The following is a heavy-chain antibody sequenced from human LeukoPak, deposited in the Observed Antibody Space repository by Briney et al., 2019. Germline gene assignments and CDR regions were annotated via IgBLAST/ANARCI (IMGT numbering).Heavy chain of an antibody. CDR3: ARARVPTAVAGLYYFDY. CDR1: GYTFTAYY. Sequence: GASVKVSCKASGYTFTAYYIHWLRQAPGQGPEWMGWIKPDSGSSHYAQKFQGRVTMTRDTSSNSAYMDLTSLKSDDTALYYCARARVPTAVAGLYYFDYWGQGALVTVSS. D-gene: IGHD6-19*01. V-gene: IGHV1-2*02. J-gene: IGHJ4*02. CDR2: IKPDSGSS.